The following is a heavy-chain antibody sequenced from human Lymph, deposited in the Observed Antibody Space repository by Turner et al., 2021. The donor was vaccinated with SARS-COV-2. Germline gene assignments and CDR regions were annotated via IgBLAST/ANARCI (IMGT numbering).Heavy chain of an antibody. CDR1: GYTFTSYY. Sequence: QVQLVQSGAEVKKPGASVKVSYKASGYTFTSYYMHWVRQAPGQGLEWMGISNPSGGSTTYAQKFQGRVTMTRDTSTSTVYMELSSLRSEDTAVYYCARDPPIQIWVDYFYYGMDVWGQGTTVTVSS. D-gene: IGHD5-18*01. V-gene: IGHV1-46*01. CDR3: ARDPPIQIWVDYFYYGMDV. CDR2: SNPSGGST. J-gene: IGHJ6*02.